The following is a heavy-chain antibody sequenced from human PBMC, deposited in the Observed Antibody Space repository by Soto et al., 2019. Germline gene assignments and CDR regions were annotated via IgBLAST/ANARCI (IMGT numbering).Heavy chain of an antibody. Sequence: EVQLVESGGGLVQPGGSLRLSCAASGFTFSSFEMNWVRQAPGKGLEWVSKIGSSGSTIWYADSVKGRFTISRDNAKNELYLQMNSLRGEDTAVYYCARATYSSSYYFDSWGQGTLVTVSS. CDR2: IGSSGSTI. CDR1: GFTFSSFE. J-gene: IGHJ4*02. V-gene: IGHV3-48*03. CDR3: ARATYSSSYYFDS. D-gene: IGHD6-6*01.